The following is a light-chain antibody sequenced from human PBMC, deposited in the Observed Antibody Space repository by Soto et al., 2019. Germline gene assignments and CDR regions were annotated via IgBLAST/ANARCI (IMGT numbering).Light chain of an antibody. CDR3: QQAGSFPLT. CDR2: DTS. Sequence: DIQLTQSPSSVSASVGDRITITCRASQGVSNWLAWYQQKPGRAPNLLIYDTSSLHSGVPSRFSGSGSGTDFTLTISSLQAEDFATYYCQQAGSFPLTFGPGTKLYIK. J-gene: IGKJ3*01. V-gene: IGKV1-12*01. CDR1: QGVSNW.